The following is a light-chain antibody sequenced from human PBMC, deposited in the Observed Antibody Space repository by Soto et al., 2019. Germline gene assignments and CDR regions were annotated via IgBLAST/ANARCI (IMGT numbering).Light chain of an antibody. CDR2: KAS. J-gene: IGKJ1*01. CDR3: QQYNAYPWT. CDR1: QSISSW. V-gene: IGKV1-5*03. Sequence: DFRMTQSPSTLSASVGDRVTITCRASQSISSWLAWYQQKPGKAPKLLIYKASTLESGVPSNFSGSGSGTEFSLTISSLQPEDFATYYCQQYNAYPWTFGQGTKVDIK.